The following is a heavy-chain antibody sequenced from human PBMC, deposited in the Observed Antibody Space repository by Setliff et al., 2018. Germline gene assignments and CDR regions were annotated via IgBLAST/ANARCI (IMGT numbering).Heavy chain of an antibody. CDR1: GGTFRSYG. CDR2: IIPNFGTT. J-gene: IGHJ4*02. Sequence: SVKVSCKASGGTFRSYGISWVRQAPGQGLEWMGGIIPNFGTTSYAQKFQGRVTITTDESTNTAYMELSSLRSDDTAVFYCARGASLTVADRGSFAFWGQGTLVTVSS. V-gene: IGHV1-69*05. D-gene: IGHD6-19*01. CDR3: ARGASLTVADRGSFAF.